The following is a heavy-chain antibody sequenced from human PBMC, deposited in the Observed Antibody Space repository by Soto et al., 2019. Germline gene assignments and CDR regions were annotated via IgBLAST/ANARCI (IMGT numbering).Heavy chain of an antibody. J-gene: IGHJ4*02. Sequence: QLQLQESGPGLVKPSETLSLTCTVSGGSISSSSYYWGWIRQPPGKGLEWIGSIYYSGSTYYNPSLKRRVTISVDTSKHQFSLKLSPVTAADTAVYYCARQRVTTTEFDYWGQGTLVTVSS. CDR3: ARQRVTTTEFDY. CDR2: IYYSGST. CDR1: GGSISSSSYY. D-gene: IGHD4-17*01. V-gene: IGHV4-39*01.